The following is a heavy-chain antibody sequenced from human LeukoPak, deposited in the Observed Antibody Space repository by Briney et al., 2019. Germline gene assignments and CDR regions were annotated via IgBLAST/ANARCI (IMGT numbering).Heavy chain of an antibody. CDR3: AKDSRGSSAWNH. V-gene: IGHV3-23*01. CDR2: ISGSGGSI. CDR1: GFTFDDYA. Sequence: GGSLRLSCAASGFTFDDYAMHWVRQAPGKGLEWVSVISGSGGSIYYADSVKGRFTISRDNSKNTLYLQMNSLRAEDTAVYYCAKDSRGSSAWNHWGQGTLVTVSS. D-gene: IGHD2-2*01. J-gene: IGHJ5*02.